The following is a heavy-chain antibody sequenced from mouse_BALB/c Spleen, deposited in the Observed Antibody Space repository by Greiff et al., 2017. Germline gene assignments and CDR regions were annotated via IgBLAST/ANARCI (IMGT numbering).Heavy chain of an antibody. V-gene: IGHV1S29*02. Sequence: EVQRVESGPELVKPGASVKISCKASGYTFTDYNMHWVKQSHGKSLEWIGYIYPYNGGTGYNQKFKSKATLTVDNSSSTAYMELRSLTSEDSAVYYCARGPRGAMDYWGQGTSVTVSS. CDR1: GYTFTDYN. CDR3: ARGPRGAMDY. CDR2: IYPYNGGT. J-gene: IGHJ4*01.